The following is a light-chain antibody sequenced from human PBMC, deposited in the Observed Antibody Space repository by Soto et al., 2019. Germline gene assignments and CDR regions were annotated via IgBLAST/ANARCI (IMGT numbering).Light chain of an antibody. V-gene: IGKV3-15*01. Sequence: IVMTQSPATLSVSPGSRATLPCMASQSVSSNLAWYQQNPGQAPRLLIYGASTRATGIPARFSGSGSGTDFTLTSSSLEPEDFAVYYCQQRSNWPPTFGGGTKVDIK. CDR2: GAS. CDR1: QSVSSN. CDR3: QQRSNWPPT. J-gene: IGKJ4*01.